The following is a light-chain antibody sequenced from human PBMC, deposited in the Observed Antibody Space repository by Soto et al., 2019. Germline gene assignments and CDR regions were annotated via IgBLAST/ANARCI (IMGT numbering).Light chain of an antibody. J-gene: IGKJ4*01. CDR3: QQYGSSPLT. Sequence: EIVLTQSPGTLSLSPGERATLSCRASQSVYSSYLAWYQQKPGQAPRLLIYGASSRATGIPDRFSGSGSGTSVTLTISRLEPEEFAVYYCQQYGSSPLTFGGGTKVEIK. V-gene: IGKV3-20*01. CDR2: GAS. CDR1: QSVYSSY.